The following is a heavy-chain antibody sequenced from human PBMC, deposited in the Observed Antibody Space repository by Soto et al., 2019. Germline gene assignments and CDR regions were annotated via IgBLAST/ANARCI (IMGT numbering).Heavy chain of an antibody. D-gene: IGHD4-17*01. J-gene: IGHJ5*02. CDR2: IYYSGST. CDR1: GGSISSYY. CDR3: ARVLLRWQDNWFDP. Sequence: PSETLSLTCTVSGGSISSYYWSWIRQPPGKGLEWIGYIYYSGSTNYNPSLKSRVTISVDTSKNQFSLKLSSVTAADTAVYYCARVLLRWQDNWFDPWGQGTQVTVSS. V-gene: IGHV4-59*01.